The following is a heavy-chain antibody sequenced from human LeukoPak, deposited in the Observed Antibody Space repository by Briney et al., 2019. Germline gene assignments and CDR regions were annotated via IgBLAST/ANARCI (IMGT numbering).Heavy chain of an antibody. J-gene: IGHJ5*02. Sequence: GGSLRLSCAASGFTFSSYAMHWVRQSPGKGLEWVAVISYDGNAKAFADSVKGRFIISRDNPKNTLFLQMNSLRPEDTGLYYCARDRHSYGFTLAAWGQGTPVIVSS. CDR2: ISYDGNAK. CDR1: GFTFSSYA. D-gene: IGHD5-18*01. V-gene: IGHV3-30*04. CDR3: ARDRHSYGFTLAA.